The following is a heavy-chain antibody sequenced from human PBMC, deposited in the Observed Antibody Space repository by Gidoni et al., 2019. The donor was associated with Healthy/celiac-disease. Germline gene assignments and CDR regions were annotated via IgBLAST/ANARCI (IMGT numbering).Heavy chain of an antibody. V-gene: IGHV3-30*02. CDR1: GFTFSSYG. J-gene: IGHJ6*02. CDR3: AKDLRGSRGGMDV. D-gene: IGHD3-10*01. Sequence: QVQLVESGGGVVQPGGSLRLSCAASGFTFSSYGMHWVRQAPGKGLEWVAFIRYDGSNKYYADSVKGRFTISRDNSKNTLYLQMNSLRAEDTAVYYCAKDLRGSRGGMDVWGQGTTVTVSS. CDR2: IRYDGSNK.